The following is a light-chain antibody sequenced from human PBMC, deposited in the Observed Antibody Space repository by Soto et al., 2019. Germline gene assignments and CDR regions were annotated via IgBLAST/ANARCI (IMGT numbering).Light chain of an antibody. CDR3: SSYTSSNSLL. Sequence: QSALTQPASVSGSPGQSITISCTGTSIDVCGYHYVSVYKQHPGKATNLMIYDVSNRPAGVSNRFSASKSGNPASLTISGLQAEDDADYYCSSYTSSNSLLFGGGTKVIVL. CDR1: SIDVCGYHY. J-gene: IGLJ2*01. V-gene: IGLV2-14*01. CDR2: DVS.